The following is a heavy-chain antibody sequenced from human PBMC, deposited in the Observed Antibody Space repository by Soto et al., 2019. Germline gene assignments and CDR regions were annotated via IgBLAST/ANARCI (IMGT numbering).Heavy chain of an antibody. D-gene: IGHD4-17*01. J-gene: IGHJ4*02. CDR1: GFTFSNAW. V-gene: IGHV3-15*01. CDR3: TTLMTTVTSDY. CDR2: IKSKTDGGTT. Sequence: EVQLVESGGGLVKPGGSLRLSCAASGFTFSNAWMSWVRQAPGKGLEWVGRIKSKTDGGTTDYAAPVKGRFTISRDDSKNTLYLQLNSLKTEDTAVYYRTTLMTTVTSDYWGQGTLVTVSS.